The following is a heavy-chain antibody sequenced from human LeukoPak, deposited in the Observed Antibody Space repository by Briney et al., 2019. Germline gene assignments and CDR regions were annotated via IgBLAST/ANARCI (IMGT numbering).Heavy chain of an antibody. CDR2: ISSSSSYI. V-gene: IGHV3-21*01. CDR1: GFTFSSYS. D-gene: IGHD3/OR15-3a*01. Sequence: GGSLRLSCAASGFTFSSYSMNWVRQAPGKGLEWVSSISSSSSYIYYADSMKGRVTISRDNAKNLLYLQMNSLRAEDTAVYYCAREETMIFGVAQKYFDLWGRGTLVTVSS. J-gene: IGHJ2*01. CDR3: AREETMIFGVAQKYFDL.